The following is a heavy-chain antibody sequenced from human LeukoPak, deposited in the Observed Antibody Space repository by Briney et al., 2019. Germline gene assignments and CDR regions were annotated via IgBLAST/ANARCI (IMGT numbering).Heavy chain of an antibody. D-gene: IGHD6-6*01. Sequence: GGSLRLPCAASGFTFSSYGMHWVRQAPGKGLEWVAVISYDGSNKYYADSVKGRFTISRDNSKNTLYLQMNSLRAEDTAVYYCAKCSSSIAARGAYYYYGMDVWGQGTTVTVSS. CDR3: AKCSSSIAARGAYYYYGMDV. CDR1: GFTFSSYG. V-gene: IGHV3-30*18. CDR2: ISYDGSNK. J-gene: IGHJ6*02.